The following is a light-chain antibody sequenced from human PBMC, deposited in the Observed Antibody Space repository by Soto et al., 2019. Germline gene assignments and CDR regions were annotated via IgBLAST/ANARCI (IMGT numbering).Light chain of an antibody. J-gene: IGKJ5*01. CDR3: QQRNNWPPT. CDR1: QSVSIN. V-gene: IGKV3-11*01. Sequence: VLTQSPATLYLSPLERATLSCIASQSVSINLAWYQQKPGQPPRLLMYDALSRATGIPSRFSGSGSGTDFTLTINSLEPEDFAVYYCQQRNNWPPTFGQGTRLEIK. CDR2: DAL.